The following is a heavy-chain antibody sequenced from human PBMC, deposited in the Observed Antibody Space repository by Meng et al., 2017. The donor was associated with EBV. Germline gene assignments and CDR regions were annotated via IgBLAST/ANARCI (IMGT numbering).Heavy chain of an antibody. CDR2: ISATSVDT. J-gene: IGHJ4*02. CDR1: GFSFSNYA. CDR3: NSGSHSPLDS. D-gene: IGHD1-26*01. V-gene: IGHV3-23*04. Sequence: EVQLVESGGGLVQPGGSLGLSCAASGFSFSNYAMGWVRQAPGKGLEWVSGISATSVDTYYADSVKGRFAISRDNSKNTVTLHMNILRAEDTAIYYCNSGSHSPLDSWGQGTLVTVSS.